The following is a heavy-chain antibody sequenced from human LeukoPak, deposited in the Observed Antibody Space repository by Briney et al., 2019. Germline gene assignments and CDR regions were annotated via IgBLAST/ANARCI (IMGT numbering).Heavy chain of an antibody. Sequence: GGSLRLSCAASGFTFSSYAMHWVRQAPGKGLEYVSAISSNGGSTYYANSVKGRFTISRDNSKNTLYLQMGSLRAEDMAVYYCARSRQAYHYYGMDVWGQGTTVTVSS. CDR3: ARSRQAYHYYGMDV. CDR1: GFTFSSYA. CDR2: ISSNGGST. D-gene: IGHD2-2*01. V-gene: IGHV3-64*01. J-gene: IGHJ6*02.